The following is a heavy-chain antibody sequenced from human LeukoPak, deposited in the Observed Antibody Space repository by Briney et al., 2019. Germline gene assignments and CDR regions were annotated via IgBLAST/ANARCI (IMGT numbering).Heavy chain of an antibody. V-gene: IGHV1-8*01. CDR2: MNPNSGNT. D-gene: IGHD3-3*01. CDR1: GYTFTSYD. Sequence: ASVKVSCKASGYTFTSYDINWVRQATGQGLEWMGWMNPNSGNTGYAQKCQGRVTMTRNTSISTAYMELSSLRSEDTAVYYCARADTPSYYDFWSGYTGHYFDYWGQGTLVTVSS. CDR3: ARADTPSYYDFWSGYTGHYFDY. J-gene: IGHJ4*02.